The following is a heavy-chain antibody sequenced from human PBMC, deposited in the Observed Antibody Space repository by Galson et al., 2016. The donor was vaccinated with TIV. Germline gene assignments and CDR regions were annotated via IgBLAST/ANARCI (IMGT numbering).Heavy chain of an antibody. CDR3: AQLVRKCGMTRCYGDHVDY. D-gene: IGHD2-2*01. CDR2: MNPNSGNT. Sequence: SVKVSCKASGHTFTSYDMNWVRQAPGQGLEWMRWMNPNSGNTGYTQKFQGRVTMTRDTSVSTAYMELTNLRSEDTAVYFCAQLVRKCGMTRCYGDHVDYWGQGTLVTVSS. J-gene: IGHJ4*02. V-gene: IGHV1-8*01. CDR1: GHTFTSYD.